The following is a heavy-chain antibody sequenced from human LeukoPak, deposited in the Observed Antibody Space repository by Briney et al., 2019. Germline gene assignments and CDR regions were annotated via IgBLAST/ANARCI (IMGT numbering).Heavy chain of an antibody. CDR3: AKDPGYCSGGSCAGGYYYYGMDV. D-gene: IGHD2-15*01. CDR1: GFTFSSYG. Sequence: GRSLRLSCAASGFTFSSYGMHWVRQAPGKGLEGVAGISYDGSNKYYADSVKGRFTISRDNSKNTLYLQMNSLRAEDTAVYYCAKDPGYCSGGSCAGGYYYYGMDVWGQGTTVTVSS. J-gene: IGHJ6*02. CDR2: ISYDGSNK. V-gene: IGHV3-30*18.